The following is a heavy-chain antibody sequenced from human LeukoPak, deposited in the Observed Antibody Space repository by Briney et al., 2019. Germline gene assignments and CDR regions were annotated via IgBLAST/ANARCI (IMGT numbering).Heavy chain of an antibody. J-gene: IGHJ4*02. D-gene: IGHD6-6*01. CDR2: ISSSSSYI. V-gene: IGHV3-21*01. CDR3: ARVLTRYSSSSAASGFDY. CDR1: GFTFSSYS. Sequence: PGGSLRLSCAASGFTFSSYSMNWVRQAPGKGLEWVSSISSSSSYIYYADSVKGRFTISRDNAKNSLYLQMNSLRAEDTAVYYCARVLTRYSSSSAASGFDYWGQGTLVTVSS.